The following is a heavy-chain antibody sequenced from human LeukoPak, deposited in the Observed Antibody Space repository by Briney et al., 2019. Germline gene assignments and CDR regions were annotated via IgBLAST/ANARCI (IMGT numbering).Heavy chain of an antibody. V-gene: IGHV4-4*07. CDR3: AREDIVVVPAAMRADYYYGMDV. Sequence: KPSETLSLTCTVSGGSISSYYWSWIRQPAGKGLEWIGRIYTSGSTNYNPSLKSRVTMSVDTSKNQFSLKLSSVTAADTAVYYCAREDIVVVPAAMRADYYYGMDVWGQGTTVTVSS. CDR2: IYTSGST. CDR1: GGSISSYY. J-gene: IGHJ6*02. D-gene: IGHD2-2*01.